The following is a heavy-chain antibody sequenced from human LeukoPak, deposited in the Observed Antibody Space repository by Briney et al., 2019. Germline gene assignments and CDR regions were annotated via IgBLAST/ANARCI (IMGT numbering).Heavy chain of an antibody. V-gene: IGHV3-21*01. CDR2: ISSSSSYI. D-gene: IGHD1-14*01. J-gene: IGHJ3*02. CDR1: GFTFSSYS. CDR3: ARDNKEPGAFDI. Sequence: PGGSLRLSCAASGFTFSSYSMNSVRQAPGQGLEWVSSISSSSSYIYYADSVKGRFTISRDNAKNSLYLQMNSLRAEDTAVYYCARDNKEPGAFDIWGQGTMVTVSS.